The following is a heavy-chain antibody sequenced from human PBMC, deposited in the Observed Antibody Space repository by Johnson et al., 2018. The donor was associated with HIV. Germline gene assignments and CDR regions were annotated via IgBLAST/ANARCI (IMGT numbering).Heavy chain of an antibody. V-gene: IGHV3-7*01. D-gene: IGHD2-21*01. CDR3: ARDVSYRYDGDGWADAFDI. J-gene: IGHJ3*02. CDR1: GFTFSSYA. Sequence: VLLVESGGGVVQPGRSLRLSCAASGFTFSSYAMHWVRQAPGRGLEWVANIKYDGGRIQYVDSVKGRFTISRDNARNLLFLQMNTLRAEDTAVYYCARDVSYRYDGDGWADAFDIWGQGTMVTVSA. CDR2: IKYDGGRI.